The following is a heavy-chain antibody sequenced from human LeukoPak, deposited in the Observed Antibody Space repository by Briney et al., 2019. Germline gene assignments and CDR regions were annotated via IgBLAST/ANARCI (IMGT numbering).Heavy chain of an antibody. V-gene: IGHV3-30*02. D-gene: IGHD4-17*01. Sequence: GGSLRLSCAAPGFTFSSYGMHWVRQAPGKGLEWVAFIRYDGSNKYYADSVKGRFTISRDNSKNTLYLQMNSLRAEDTAVYYCAKLGTTVTTFFYFDYWGQGTLVTVSS. CDR3: AKLGTTVTTFFYFDY. J-gene: IGHJ4*02. CDR1: GFTFSSYG. CDR2: IRYDGSNK.